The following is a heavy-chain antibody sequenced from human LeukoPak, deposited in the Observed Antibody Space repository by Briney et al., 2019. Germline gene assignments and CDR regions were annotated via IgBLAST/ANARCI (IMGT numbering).Heavy chain of an antibody. CDR1: GITFSDYD. Sequence: PGGSLRLSCAASGITFSDYDMSWIRQAPGKGLEWVSDISSSGNTNYYADSVKGRFTISRDNAKNTLYLQMNSLRAEDTAVYYCARDEYDILTDYDYWGQGILVTVSS. D-gene: IGHD3-9*01. CDR2: ISSSGNTN. J-gene: IGHJ4*02. V-gene: IGHV3-11*04. CDR3: ARDEYDILTDYDY.